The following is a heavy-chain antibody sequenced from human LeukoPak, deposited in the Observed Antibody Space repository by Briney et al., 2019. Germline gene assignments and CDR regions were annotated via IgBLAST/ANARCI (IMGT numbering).Heavy chain of an antibody. CDR1: GVSISSYY. V-gene: IGHV4-59*08. Sequence: PSETLSLTCTVSGVSISSYYWSWIRQPPGKGLEWIGCIYYSGSTNYNPSLKSRVTVSVDTSKNQFSLSLTSVTAADTAVYYCARRGLVVVPLWGQGTLVTVSS. CDR3: ARRGLVVVPL. D-gene: IGHD2-21*01. CDR2: IYYSGST. J-gene: IGHJ4*02.